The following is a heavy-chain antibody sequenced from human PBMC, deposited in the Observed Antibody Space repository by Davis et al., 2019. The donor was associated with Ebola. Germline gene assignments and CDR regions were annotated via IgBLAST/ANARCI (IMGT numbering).Heavy chain of an antibody. J-gene: IGHJ6*02. D-gene: IGHD1-26*01. CDR1: GYTFTSYA. V-gene: IGHV1-3*01. Sequence: AASVKVSCKASGYTFTSYAMHWVRPAPGQRLEWMGWTNAGNGNTKYSQKFQGRVTITRDTSASTAYMELSSLRSEDTAVYYCARAMGDYYYYGMDVWGQGTTVTVSS. CDR3: ARAMGDYYYYGMDV. CDR2: TNAGNGNT.